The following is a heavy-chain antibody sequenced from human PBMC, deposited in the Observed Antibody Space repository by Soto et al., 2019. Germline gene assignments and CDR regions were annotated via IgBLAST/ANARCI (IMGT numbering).Heavy chain of an antibody. V-gene: IGHV4-39*01. CDR3: ARHYNYYDSSGYYPDDY. CDR1: GGSISSSSYY. J-gene: IGHJ4*02. D-gene: IGHD3-22*01. Sequence: PSETLSLTCTVSGGSISSSSYYWGWIRQPPGKGLEWIGSIYYSGSTYYNPSLKSRVTISVDTSKNQFSLKLSSVTAADTAVYYCARHYNYYDSSGYYPDDYWGQGTLVTVSS. CDR2: IYYSGST.